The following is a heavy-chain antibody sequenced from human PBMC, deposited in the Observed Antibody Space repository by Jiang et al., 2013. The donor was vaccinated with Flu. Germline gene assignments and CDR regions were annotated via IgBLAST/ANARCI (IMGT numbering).Heavy chain of an antibody. CDR2: ISYDGSNK. Sequence: VQLVESGGGVVQPGRSLRLSCAASGFTFSSYAMHWVRQAPGKGLEWVAVISYDGSNKYYADSVKGRFTISRDNSKNTLYLQMNSLRAEDTAVYYCARVGGFGELPYYYFDYWGQGTRVTVSS. CDR3: ARVGGFGELPYYYFDY. D-gene: IGHD3-10*01. CDR1: GFTFSSYA. V-gene: IGHV3-30-3*01. J-gene: IGHJ4*02.